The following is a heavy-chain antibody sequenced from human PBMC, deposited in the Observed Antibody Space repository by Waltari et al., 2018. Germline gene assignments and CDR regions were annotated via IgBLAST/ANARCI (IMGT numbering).Heavy chain of an antibody. CDR2: ISGSGDTT. V-gene: IGHV3-23*04. Sequence: EVQVVESGGGLVQPGGSLRLSCAASGITFHSYALNWVRQAPGKGLEWVSGISGSGDTTYYADSVKGRFTISRENSKNTLYLQMNSLRAEDTAIYYCARGGNYGVTDPFDYWGQGTLVTVSS. J-gene: IGHJ4*02. CDR1: GITFHSYA. D-gene: IGHD4-17*01. CDR3: ARGGNYGVTDPFDY.